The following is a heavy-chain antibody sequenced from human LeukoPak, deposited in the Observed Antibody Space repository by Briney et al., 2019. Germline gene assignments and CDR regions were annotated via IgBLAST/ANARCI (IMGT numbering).Heavy chain of an antibody. J-gene: IGHJ4*02. CDR3: AKDISSGRHGLWGSSDY. CDR2: ISGDGGST. CDR1: GFTLDDYA. V-gene: IGHV3-43*02. D-gene: IGHD3-22*01. Sequence: PGGSLRLSCAVSGFTLDDYAMHWVRQAPGKGLEWVSLISGDGGSTFYADSVKGRFTISRDNSKNSLYLQMNSLRTEDTALYYCAKDISSGRHGLWGSSDYWGQGTLVTVSS.